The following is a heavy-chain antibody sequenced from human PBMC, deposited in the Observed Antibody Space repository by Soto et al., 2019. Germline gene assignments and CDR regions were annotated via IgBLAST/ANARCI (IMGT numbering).Heavy chain of an antibody. Sequence: QVQLVQSGADVKKPGSSVKISCTASGAAFSNYTFTWVRRAPGQGLEWVGRVIPLLDASNYAEKFQDRVTISADRSTSTVYMEFSGLRSEDSAIYYCASGKSQMSQDRMGFYYYMDVWGKGTTVTVSS. D-gene: IGHD1-1*01. CDR1: GAAFSNYT. CDR3: ASGKSQMSQDRMGFYYYMDV. J-gene: IGHJ6*03. V-gene: IGHV1-69*08. CDR2: VIPLLDAS.